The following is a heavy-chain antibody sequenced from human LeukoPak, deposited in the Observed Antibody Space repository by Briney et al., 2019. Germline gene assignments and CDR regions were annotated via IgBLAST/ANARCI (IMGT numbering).Heavy chain of an antibody. CDR3: ARVYCSGGSCYPDY. CDR1: GYSISSGYY. J-gene: IGHJ4*02. D-gene: IGHD2-15*01. Sequence: SETLSLTCTVSGYSISSGYYWGWIRQPPGKGLEWIGSIYHSGSTYYNPSLKSRVTISVDTSKNQFSLKLSSVTAADTAVYYCARVYCSGGSCYPDYWGQGTLVTVSS. V-gene: IGHV4-38-2*02. CDR2: IYHSGST.